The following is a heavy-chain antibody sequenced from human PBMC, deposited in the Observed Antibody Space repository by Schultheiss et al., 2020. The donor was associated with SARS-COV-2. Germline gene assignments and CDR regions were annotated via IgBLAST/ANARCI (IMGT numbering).Heavy chain of an antibody. D-gene: IGHD3-3*01. CDR1: GYSITSGYF. CDR2: IYHSGYT. Sequence: SQTLSLTCAVSGYSITSGYFWGWIRQPPGKGLEWIGSIYHSGYTYYNPSLRSRVTMSVDKSKNQFSLKLTSVTAADTALYYCARDPNPGVVIGDDYWGQGTLVTVSP. V-gene: IGHV4-38-2*02. J-gene: IGHJ4*02. CDR3: ARDPNPGVVIGDDY.